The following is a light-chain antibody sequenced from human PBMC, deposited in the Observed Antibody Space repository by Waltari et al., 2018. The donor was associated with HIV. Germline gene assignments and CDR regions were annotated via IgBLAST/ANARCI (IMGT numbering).Light chain of an antibody. CDR1: QSVNRW. V-gene: IGKV1-5*01. J-gene: IGKJ4*01. CDR2: EAS. CDR3: QQYEDYPLT. Sequence: DIQMTQSPTTLSASVGDRVTMSCRASQSVNRWLAWYQHKPGTAPKLLSYEASSLEVRVPSRFSGSGSDTDFTLTIDNLQPADFATYYCQQYEDYPLTFGGGTKVDIK.